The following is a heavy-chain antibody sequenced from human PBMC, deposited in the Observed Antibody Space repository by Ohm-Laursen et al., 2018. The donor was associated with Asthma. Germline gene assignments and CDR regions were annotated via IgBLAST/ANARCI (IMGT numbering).Heavy chain of an antibody. J-gene: IGHJ6*02. Sequence: SLRLSCSASGFTFNNYSMNWVRQAPGKGLEWVSFISYNSNYMYNADSVRGRFTISRDNAKNSLFLQMNSLRADDTAVYYCARVKSYNFWSRYSTYYYGMDVWGQGTTVTVSS. CDR1: GFTFNNYS. CDR3: ARVKSYNFWSRYSTYYYGMDV. D-gene: IGHD3-3*01. V-gene: IGHV3-21*06. CDR2: ISYNSNYM.